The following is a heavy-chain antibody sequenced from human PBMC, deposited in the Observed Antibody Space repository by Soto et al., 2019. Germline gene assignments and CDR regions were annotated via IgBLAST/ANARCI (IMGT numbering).Heavy chain of an antibody. V-gene: IGHV3-30*03. CDR1: GFTFSSNG. D-gene: IGHD2-15*01. CDR2: MSNDGSHT. CDR3: TRGCSSSSNCYIIDY. Sequence: QVQLVESGGGVVQPGRSLRLSCAASGFTFSSNGMHWVRQAPGKGLEWVAVMSNDGSHTSYADSAKGRLTISRDNSKNTRYVQVYSLRANYSGIYYCTRGCSSSSNCYIIDYGGQGSLLTVSS. J-gene: IGHJ4*02.